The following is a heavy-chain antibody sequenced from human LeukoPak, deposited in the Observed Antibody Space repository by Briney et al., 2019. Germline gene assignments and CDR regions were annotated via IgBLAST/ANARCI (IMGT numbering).Heavy chain of an antibody. CDR1: GYSISRGSY. CDR3: AVGLHSGQFAFDI. CDR2: IYHSGRA. V-gene: IGHV4-38-2*01. J-gene: IGHJ3*02. D-gene: IGHD5-24*01. Sequence: PSEXLXXTCAVSGYSISRGSYWGWSRQPPGKGLEWIGSIYHSGRAYYNPSLKRRVTISVDRSKNQFSLKLTSVTAADTAVYYCAVGLHSGQFAFDIWGQGTMVTVSS.